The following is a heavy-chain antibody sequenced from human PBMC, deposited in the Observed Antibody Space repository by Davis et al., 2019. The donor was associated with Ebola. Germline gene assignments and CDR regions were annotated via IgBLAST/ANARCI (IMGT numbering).Heavy chain of an antibody. J-gene: IGHJ6*02. CDR1: GGTFSSYA. V-gene: IGHV1-69*06. CDR3: ARLGYCSSTSCYVSWGLYYYYGMDV. D-gene: IGHD2-2*01. Sequence: SVKVSCKASGGTFSSYAISWVRQAPGQGLEWMGGIIPIFGTANYAQKFQGRVTITADKSTSTAYMELSSLRSEDTAVYYCARLGYCSSTSCYVSWGLYYYYGMDVWGQGTTVTVSS. CDR2: IIPIFGTA.